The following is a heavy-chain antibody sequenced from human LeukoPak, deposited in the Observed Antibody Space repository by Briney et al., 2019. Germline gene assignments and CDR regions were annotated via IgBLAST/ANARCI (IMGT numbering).Heavy chain of an antibody. D-gene: IGHD1-1*01. Sequence: PGGSLRLSCAASGFTFSSYAMSWLRQAPGKGLEWVSAISGRGGSTYYADSVKGRFTISRDNSKNTLYLQRNSVRAEDTAVYYCAKDFGSTNYWGQGTLVTVSS. V-gene: IGHV3-23*01. CDR2: ISGRGGST. J-gene: IGHJ4*02. CDR3: AKDFGSTNY. CDR1: GFTFSSYA.